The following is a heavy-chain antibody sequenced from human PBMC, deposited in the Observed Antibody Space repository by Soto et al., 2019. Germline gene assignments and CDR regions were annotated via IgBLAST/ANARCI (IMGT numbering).Heavy chain of an antibody. CDR2: FHPEDGEA. J-gene: IGHJ3*02. Sequence: QVQLVQSGAEVRKPGASVRVSCKVSGYSLSELSMHWVRQPPGKGLEWMGSFHPEDGEAIYADNFQGTLTMTEDRPSDTLYLGLSNLRSEDTAVYYCVADVFYGHGNYEGADGLDIWGRGTGVTVSS. CDR3: VADVFYGHGNYEGADGLDI. D-gene: IGHD4-4*01. V-gene: IGHV1-24*01. CDR1: GYSLSELS.